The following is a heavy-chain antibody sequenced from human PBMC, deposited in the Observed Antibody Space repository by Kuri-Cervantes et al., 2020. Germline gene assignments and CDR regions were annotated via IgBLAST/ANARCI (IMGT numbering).Heavy chain of an antibody. CDR1: GFTFSSYW. CDR3: AKGLNIPGPPEFDY. CDR2: INSDGSIT. Sequence: GESLKISCEVSGFTFSSYWMHWVRQVPGKGLVWVSRINSDGSITSYADSVKGRFTISRDNAKSTLYLQMSSLRAEDTAVYYCAKGLNIPGPPEFDYWGQGTLVTVSS. D-gene: IGHD1-14*01. J-gene: IGHJ4*02. V-gene: IGHV3-74*01.